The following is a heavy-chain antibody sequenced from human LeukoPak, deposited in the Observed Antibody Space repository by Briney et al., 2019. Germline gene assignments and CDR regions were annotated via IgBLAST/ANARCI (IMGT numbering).Heavy chain of an antibody. CDR3: ATYGSSVGYDY. V-gene: IGHV3-9*01. CDR2: IRWNSGSI. J-gene: IGHJ4*02. D-gene: IGHD6-6*01. CDR1: GFTFDDYA. Sequence: PGRSLRLSSAASGFTFDDYAMHWVPQAPGKGLEWVSRIRWNSGSIGYGGSVKGRFTISRDNAKNPLYLQMNSLRAEDTALYYCATYGSSVGYDYWGQGTLVTVSS.